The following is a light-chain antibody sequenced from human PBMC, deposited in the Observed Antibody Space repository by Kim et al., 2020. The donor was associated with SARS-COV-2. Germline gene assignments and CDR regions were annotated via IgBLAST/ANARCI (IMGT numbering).Light chain of an antibody. CDR3: QQYNNWPLRT. J-gene: IGKJ1*01. Sequence: EIVMTQSPATLSVSPGERVTLSCRASQSVSDNLARYQWRPGQAPRLLIYGASTRATGIPDRFSGSGSGTEFTLIISGLQSEDFAVYYCQQYNNWPLRTFGQGTKVDIK. CDR1: QSVSDN. V-gene: IGKV3-15*01. CDR2: GAS.